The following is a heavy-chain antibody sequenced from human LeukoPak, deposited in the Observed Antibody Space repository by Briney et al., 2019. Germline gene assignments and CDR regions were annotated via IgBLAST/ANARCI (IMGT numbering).Heavy chain of an antibody. J-gene: IGHJ4*02. V-gene: IGHV4-38-2*02. Sequence: SETLSLTCTVSGYSISSGYYWGWIRQPPGKGLEWIGSIYHSGSTYYNPSLKSRVTISVDTSKNQFSLKLSSVTAADRAVYYCASQYYFWSGYETDYWGQGTLVTVSS. CDR1: GYSISSGYY. CDR2: IYHSGST. D-gene: IGHD3-3*01. CDR3: ASQYYFWSGYETDY.